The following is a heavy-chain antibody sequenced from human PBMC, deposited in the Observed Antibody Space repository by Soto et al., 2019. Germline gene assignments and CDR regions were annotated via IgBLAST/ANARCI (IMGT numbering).Heavy chain of an antibody. J-gene: IGHJ6*03. V-gene: IGHV1-18*01. CDR2: ISAYNGNT. CDR1: GYTFTSYG. Sequence: ASVKVSCKASGYTFTSYGISWVRPAPGQGLEWMGWISAYNGNTNYAQKLQGRVTMTTDTSTSTAYMELRSLRSDDTAVYYCARVDIVVVPAVFDYYYYYMDVWGKGTTVTVSS. D-gene: IGHD2-2*03. CDR3: ARVDIVVVPAVFDYYYYYMDV.